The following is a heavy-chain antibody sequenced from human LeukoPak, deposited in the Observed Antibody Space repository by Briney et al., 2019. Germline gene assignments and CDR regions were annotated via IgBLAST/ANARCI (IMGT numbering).Heavy chain of an antibody. V-gene: IGHV4-34*01. CDR1: GGSFSGYY. J-gene: IGHJ5*02. CDR3: ARDKGKTLRFRNWFDP. Sequence: PSETLSLTCAVYGGSFSGYYWSWIRQPPGKGLEWIGEINHSGSTNYNPSLKSRVTISVDTSKNQFSLKLSSVTAADTAVYYCARDKGKTLRFRNWFDPWGQGTLVTVSS. CDR2: INHSGST. D-gene: IGHD3-3*01.